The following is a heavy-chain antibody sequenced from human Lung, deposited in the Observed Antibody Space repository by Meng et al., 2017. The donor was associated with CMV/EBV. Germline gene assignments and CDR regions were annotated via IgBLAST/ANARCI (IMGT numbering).Heavy chain of an antibody. J-gene: IGHJ4*02. CDR1: GGSISSSSYS. Sequence: LESGPGLVKPSETLSLPSTVSGGSISSSSYSWACICQPPGEGLEWIGSVVYSGTTYYTSSLKSRVSISVDTSKNQFSLKLSSVTAADTAVYYCARHHHSPTFDYWGQGTLVTVSS. D-gene: IGHD1-14*01. CDR2: VVYSGTT. CDR3: ARHHHSPTFDY. V-gene: IGHV4-39*01.